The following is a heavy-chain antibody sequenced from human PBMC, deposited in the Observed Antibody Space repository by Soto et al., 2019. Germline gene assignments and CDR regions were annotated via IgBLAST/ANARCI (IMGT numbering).Heavy chain of an antibody. Sequence: QVQLQQWGAGLLKPSETLSLTCAVYGESLSGYYGNWIRQSPGKGLEWIGEINYSGNTNYNPSLMSRVTISIDSSMSQFSLKLSSVTAAGTAVYYCARTRNLDVWGQGTTVIVSS. J-gene: IGHJ6*02. V-gene: IGHV4-34*01. D-gene: IGHD1-1*01. CDR2: INYSGNT. CDR3: ARTRNLDV. CDR1: GESLSGYY.